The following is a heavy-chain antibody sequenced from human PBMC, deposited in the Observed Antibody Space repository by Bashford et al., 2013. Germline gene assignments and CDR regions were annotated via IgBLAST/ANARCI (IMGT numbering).Heavy chain of an antibody. J-gene: IGHJ1*01. Sequence: GSLRLSSCSLSDSPSATMACTGRQAPGEGLGLGGTHMGSWRDQRYADSVKGRFTISRDNSKNTLYLQMNSLRVEDTGIYYCASEYSRSSGEYFQYWGRGTLVTVSS. CDR3: ASEYSRSSGEYFQY. D-gene: IGHD6-6*01. CDR2: MGSWRDQ. CDR1: DSPSATMA. V-gene: IGHV3-33*08.